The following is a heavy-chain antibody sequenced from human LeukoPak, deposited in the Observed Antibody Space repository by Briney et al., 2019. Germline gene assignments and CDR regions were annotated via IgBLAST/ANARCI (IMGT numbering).Heavy chain of an antibody. Sequence: SETLSLTCTVSGVSISTRNYYWGWVRQPPGRGLEWLGNIFYSGRTYYSTSFKSRVTISLKTSRNQFSLKVNSVTAADTAVYYCAKSTGYGLVDIWGQGTMVTVSS. CDR1: GVSISTRNYY. CDR3: AKSTGYGLVDI. D-gene: IGHD3-10*01. J-gene: IGHJ3*02. V-gene: IGHV4-39*07. CDR2: IFYSGRT.